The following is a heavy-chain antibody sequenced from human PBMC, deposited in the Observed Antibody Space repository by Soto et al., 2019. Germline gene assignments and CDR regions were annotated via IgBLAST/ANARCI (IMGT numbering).Heavy chain of an antibody. D-gene: IGHD6-19*01. CDR2: VSNDGSNK. V-gene: IGHV3-30*18. CDR3: AKVLLTYTSGWYHPHFDY. CDR1: GFTFISYV. Sequence: QVQLVESGGGVVQPGRSLRLSCAASGFTFISYVMHWVRQAPVKGLEWVAVVSNDGSNKDYADSVRGRFTISRDNSKNTLYLQMNSLRAEDTAVYSCAKVLLTYTSGWYHPHFDYWGQGTLGTVSS. J-gene: IGHJ4*02.